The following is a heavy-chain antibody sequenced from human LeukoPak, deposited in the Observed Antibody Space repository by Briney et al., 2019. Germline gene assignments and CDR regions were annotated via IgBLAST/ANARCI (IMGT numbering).Heavy chain of an antibody. V-gene: IGHV4-59*01. D-gene: IGHD2-2*01. CDR3: ARDCSSTSCYFLDYYYGMDV. Sequence: SETLSLTCTVSGGSISSYYWTWIRQPPGKGLEWLGYIYYSGSTNYNPSLKSRVTISVDTSKNQFSLKLSSVTAADTAVYYCARDCSSTSCYFLDYYYGMDVWGQGTTVTVSS. CDR2: IYYSGST. J-gene: IGHJ6*02. CDR1: GGSISSYY.